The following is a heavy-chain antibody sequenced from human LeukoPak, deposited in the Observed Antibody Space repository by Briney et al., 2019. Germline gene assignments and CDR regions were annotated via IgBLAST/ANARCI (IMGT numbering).Heavy chain of an antibody. D-gene: IGHD3-9*01. CDR2: ISSSSSFI. CDR1: GFTFSIYS. J-gene: IGHJ4*02. CDR3: ARDYILTGYSDY. V-gene: IGHV3-21*01. Sequence: GGSLRLSCAASGFTFSIYSMNWVHQAPGKGLEWVSSISSSSSFIYYADSVKGRFTISRDNAKNSLYLQMNSLRAEDTAVYYCARDYILTGYSDYWGQGTLVTVSS.